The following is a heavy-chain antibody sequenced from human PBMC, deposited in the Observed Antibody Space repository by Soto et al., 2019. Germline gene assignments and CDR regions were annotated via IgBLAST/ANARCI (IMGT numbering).Heavy chain of an antibody. J-gene: IGHJ6*03. CDR1: DGSISSSTYY. Sequence: PSETLSLTCTVSDGSISSSTYYWGWIRQPPGKGLEWIGSISYSGSTYYNPSLKSRVTISVDTSKSQFSLKLSSVTAADTAMYYCARIYYFYYYINVWGKGTTVTVSS. CDR2: ISYSGST. V-gene: IGHV4-39*01. CDR3: ARIYYFYYYINV.